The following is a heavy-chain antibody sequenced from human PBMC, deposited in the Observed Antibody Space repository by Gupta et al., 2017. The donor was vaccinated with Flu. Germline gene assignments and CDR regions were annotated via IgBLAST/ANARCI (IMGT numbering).Heavy chain of an antibody. V-gene: IGHV3-74*01. D-gene: IGHD3-3*01. J-gene: IGHJ5*02. Sequence: EVQLVESGGGLVQPGGSLRLSCAASGFTFSSDWMHWVRQAPGKGLVWVSRFSPDGSGTYYADSVKGRLSISRDNAKNMLYLQMNSLRAEDTAVYYCARGRSGYYGWFDPWGQGTLVTVSS. CDR1: GFTFSSDW. CDR3: ARGRSGYYGWFDP. CDR2: FSPDGSGT.